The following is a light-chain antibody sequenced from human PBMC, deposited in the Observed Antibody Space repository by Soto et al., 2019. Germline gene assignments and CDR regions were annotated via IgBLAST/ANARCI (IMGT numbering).Light chain of an antibody. CDR2: EVN. CDR1: SSDVDGFNY. Sequence: QSALTQPRSVSGSPGQSVTVSCTGISSDVDGFNYVSWYQHHPGKAPKLIIYEVNNRPSGVSNRFSGSKSGNTASLSISDLQAEDEADYYCSSYTSVSIVVVFGGGTKLTVL. J-gene: IGLJ2*01. CDR3: SSYTSVSIVVV. V-gene: IGLV2-14*01.